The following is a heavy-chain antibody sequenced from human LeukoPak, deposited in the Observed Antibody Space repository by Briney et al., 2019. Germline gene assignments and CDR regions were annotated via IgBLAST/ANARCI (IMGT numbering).Heavy chain of an antibody. J-gene: IGHJ4*02. V-gene: IGHV1-69*05. D-gene: IGHD5-24*01. CDR1: GGTFSSYA. CDR3: ARGDGYNWDYFDY. Sequence: SVKVSCMASGGTFSSYAISWVRQAPGQGLEWMGRIIPIFGTANYAQKFQGRVTITTDESTSTAYMELSSLRSEDTAVYYCARGDGYNWDYFDYWGQGTLVTVSS. CDR2: IIPIFGTA.